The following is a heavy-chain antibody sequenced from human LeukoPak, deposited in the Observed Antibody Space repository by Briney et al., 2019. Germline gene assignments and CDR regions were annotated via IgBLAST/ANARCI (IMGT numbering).Heavy chain of an antibody. J-gene: IGHJ6*03. CDR1: GFTFSSYS. D-gene: IGHD1-14*01. Sequence: PGGSLRLSCAASGFTFSSYSMNWVRQAPGKGLEWVSSISSSSSYIYCADSVKGRFTISRDNAKNSLYLQMNSLRAEDTAVYYCARDAGQGGYYYMDVWGKGTTVTVSS. V-gene: IGHV3-21*01. CDR2: ISSSSSYI. CDR3: ARDAGQGGYYYMDV.